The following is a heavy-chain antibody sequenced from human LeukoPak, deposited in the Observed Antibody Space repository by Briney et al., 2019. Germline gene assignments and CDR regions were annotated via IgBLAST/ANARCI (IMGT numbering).Heavy chain of an antibody. CDR2: IYYSGST. CDR1: GGSISSNNYY. V-gene: IGHV4-39*07. J-gene: IGHJ3*02. CDR3: ASSYDYVWGGSLGAFDI. Sequence: SETLSLTCIVSGGSISSNNYYWGWIRQPPGKGLEWIGSIYYSGSTYYNPSLKSRVTISVDTSKNQFSLKLSSVTAADTAVYYCASSYDYVWGGSLGAFDIWGQGTMVTVSS. D-gene: IGHD3-16*01.